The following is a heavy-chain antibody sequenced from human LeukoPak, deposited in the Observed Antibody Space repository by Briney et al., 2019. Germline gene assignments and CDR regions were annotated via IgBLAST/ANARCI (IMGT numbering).Heavy chain of an antibody. CDR2: INIDGSTT. D-gene: IGHD5-18*01. CDR3: ARGKGHSYGYVSLLDY. Sequence: GGSLRLSCAASGFTFSSYWMHWVRQSPGKGLVWVSRINIDGSTTNYVDSVKGRLTISRDNAKNTLYLQINSLTVEDTAVYYCARGKGHSYGYVSLLDYWGQGTLVTVSS. J-gene: IGHJ4*02. V-gene: IGHV3-74*01. CDR1: GFTFSSYW.